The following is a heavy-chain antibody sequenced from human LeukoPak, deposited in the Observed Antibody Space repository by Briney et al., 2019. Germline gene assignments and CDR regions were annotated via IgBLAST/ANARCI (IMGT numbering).Heavy chain of an antibody. CDR1: GFSFSSSW. CDR3: AREILGSAFSFDY. J-gene: IGHJ4*02. Sequence: GGSLRLSCAASGFSFSSSWMTWVRQAPGKGLEWVANINQDGSEKYYVDSVKGRFTISRDNATNSLYLQMNNLRPEDTAIYYCAREILGSAFSFDYWGQGTLVTVSS. CDR2: INQDGSEK. D-gene: IGHD1-26*01. V-gene: IGHV3-7*01.